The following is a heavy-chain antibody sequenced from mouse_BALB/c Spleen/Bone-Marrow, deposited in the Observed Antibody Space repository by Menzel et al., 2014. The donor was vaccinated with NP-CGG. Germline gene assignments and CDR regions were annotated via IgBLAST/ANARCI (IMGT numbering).Heavy chain of an antibody. V-gene: IGHV1-14*01. CDR2: INPYNDGT. CDR3: AREGGYYGSLYAMDY. CDR1: GYTFTSYV. Sequence: VQLQQPGPELVKPGASVKMSCKASGYTFTSYVMHWVKQKPGQGLEWIGYINPYNDGTKYNEKFKGKATLTSDKSSSKAYMELSSLTSEDSAVYYCAREGGYYGSLYAMDYWGQGTSVTVSS. D-gene: IGHD1-1*01. J-gene: IGHJ4*01.